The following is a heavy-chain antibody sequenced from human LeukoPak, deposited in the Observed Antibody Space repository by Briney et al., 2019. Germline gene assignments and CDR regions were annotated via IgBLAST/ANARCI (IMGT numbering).Heavy chain of an antibody. CDR3: TTFADFWSGSSFDH. CDR2: IKKKTDGGTT. V-gene: IGHV3-15*01. J-gene: IGHJ4*02. CDR1: GFTFSNAW. D-gene: IGHD3-3*01. Sequence: QPGGSLRLSCAASGFTFSNAWMSWVRQAPGKGLEWVGRIKKKTDGGTTEYAAPVEGRFTTSRDDSKNTLYLQMNSLKAEDTAVSYCTTFADFWSGSSFDHWGQGTLVTVSS.